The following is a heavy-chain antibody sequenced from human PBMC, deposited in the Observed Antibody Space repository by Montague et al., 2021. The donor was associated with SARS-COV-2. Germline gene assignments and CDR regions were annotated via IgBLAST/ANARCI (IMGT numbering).Heavy chain of an antibody. J-gene: IGHJ4*02. D-gene: IGHD4-17*01. CDR3: ARDPDYGDSVGIDY. CDR2: ISYDGINK. V-gene: IGHV3-30-3*01. CDR1: GFTFSSYA. Sequence: SLRLSCAASGFTFSSYAMHWVRQAPGKGLEWVAVISYDGINKYYADSVKGRFTTSRDNSKNTLYLQMNSLRAEDTAVYYCARDPDYGDSVGIDYWGQGTLVTVSS.